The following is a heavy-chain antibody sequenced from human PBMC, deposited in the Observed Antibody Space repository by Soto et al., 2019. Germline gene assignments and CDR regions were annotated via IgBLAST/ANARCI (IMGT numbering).Heavy chain of an antibody. J-gene: IGHJ4*02. CDR1: GFAFNAYP. CDR3: ATIRRSSGWPDY. D-gene: IGHD6-25*01. CDR2: IDSVTRAS. V-gene: IGHV3-21*01. Sequence: EVQLVESGGGLVKPGGSLRLSCVASGFAFNAYPMNWVRQPPGKGLEWVSSIDSVTRASFYADSVKGRFTISRDNAKNSLSLQMDSLRAEDTAVYYCATIRRSSGWPDYWGQGTLVTVSS.